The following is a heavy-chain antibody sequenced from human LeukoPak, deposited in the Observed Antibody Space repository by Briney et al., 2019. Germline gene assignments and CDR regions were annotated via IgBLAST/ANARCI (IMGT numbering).Heavy chain of an antibody. Sequence: PGGSLRLSCTAYGFTFSLYNMNWVRQAPGKGLEWLSYISSRGTAIHYADSVRGPFTISRDNAKNSMYLQMNSLRAEDTAVYSCARDFLEDTQWGQGTLVTVSS. V-gene: IGHV3-48*01. CDR3: ARDFLEDTQ. J-gene: IGHJ4*02. CDR1: GFTFSLYN. CDR2: ISSRGTAI. D-gene: IGHD2-15*01.